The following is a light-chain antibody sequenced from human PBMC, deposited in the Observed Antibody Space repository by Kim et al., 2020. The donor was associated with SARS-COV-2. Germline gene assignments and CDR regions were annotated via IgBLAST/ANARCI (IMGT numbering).Light chain of an antibody. CDR1: SSDVGGYNY. V-gene: IGLV2-8*01. CDR2: EVS. J-gene: IGLJ1*01. Sequence: QSVLTQPPSASGSPGQSVTISCTGTSSDVGGYNYVSWYQQHPGKAPKLMIYEVSKRPSGVPDRFSGSKSGNTASLTVSGLQAEDEADYYCSSCAGSSNFVFETGTKVTVL. CDR3: SSCAGSSNFV.